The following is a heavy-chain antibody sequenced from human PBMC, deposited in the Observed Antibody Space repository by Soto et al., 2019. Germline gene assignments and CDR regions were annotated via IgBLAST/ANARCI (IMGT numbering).Heavy chain of an antibody. CDR3: ARGRGVGATGGDY. Sequence: SETLSLTCAVSGGSISSGGYSWSWIRQPPGKGLEWIGYIYHSGSTYYNPSLKSRVTISVDRSKNQFSLKLSSVTAADTAVYYCARGRGVGATGGDYWGQGTLVTVSS. D-gene: IGHD1-26*01. CDR1: GGSISSGGYS. CDR2: IYHSGST. J-gene: IGHJ4*02. V-gene: IGHV4-30-2*01.